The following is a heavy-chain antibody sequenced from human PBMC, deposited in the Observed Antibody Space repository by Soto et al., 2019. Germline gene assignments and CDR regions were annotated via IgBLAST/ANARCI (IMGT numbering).Heavy chain of an antibody. D-gene: IGHD5-18*01. CDR1: GFTFSNYA. CDR3: AKNSREYSYGAIDY. V-gene: IGHV3-23*01. CDR2: ISGSGVSA. J-gene: IGHJ4*02. Sequence: EVQLLESGGGLVQPGGSLRLSCAASGFTFSNYAMSWVRQTPGKGLEWVSGISGSGVSAYYADSVKGRFTISRDNSKNTLYLQMNSLRAEDTAIYYCAKNSREYSYGAIDYWGQGTLVTVSS.